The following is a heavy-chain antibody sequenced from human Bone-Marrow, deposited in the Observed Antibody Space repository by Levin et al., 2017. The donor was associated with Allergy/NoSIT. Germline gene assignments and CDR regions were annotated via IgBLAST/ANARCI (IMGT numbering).Heavy chain of an antibody. CDR3: ARVEFN. J-gene: IGHJ4*02. CDR2: INSRSSDL. Sequence: GGSLRLSCAASGFSFRDYTMNWVRQAPGKGLEWISSINSRSSDLYYAASVKGRFTISRDEAQSSLYLQMNSLRVDDTGVYYCARVEFNWGQGTLVTVSS. D-gene: IGHD3-10*01. V-gene: IGHV3-21*01. CDR1: GFSFRDYT.